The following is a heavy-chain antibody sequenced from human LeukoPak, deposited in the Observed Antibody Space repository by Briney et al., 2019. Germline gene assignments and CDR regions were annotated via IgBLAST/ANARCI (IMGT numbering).Heavy chain of an antibody. V-gene: IGHV3-66*01. CDR3: VRDHVETAMIGGALSAKKIYYYYGMDV. Sequence: GGSLRLSCAASGFTFSSHAMSWVRQAPGKELEWVSVIYSGGNTYYADSVKGRFTISRDNSKNTLYLQMDSLRAEDTAVYYCVRDHVETAMIGGALSAKKIYYYYGMDVWGQGTTVTVSS. D-gene: IGHD5-18*01. CDR2: IYSGGNT. J-gene: IGHJ6*02. CDR1: GFTFSSHA.